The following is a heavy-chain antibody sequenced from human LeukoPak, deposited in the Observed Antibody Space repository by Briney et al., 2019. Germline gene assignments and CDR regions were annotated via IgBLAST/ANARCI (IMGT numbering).Heavy chain of an antibody. D-gene: IGHD2-2*02. CDR1: GGSISSGGYY. CDR3: ARSRGGYCSSTSCYTLRSIFDY. CDR2: IYHSGST. J-gene: IGHJ4*02. Sequence: PSETLSLTCTVSGGSISSGGYYWSWIRQPPGKGLEWIGYIYHSGSTYYNPSLKSRVTISVDRSKNQFSLKLSSVTAADTAVYYCARSRGGYCSSTSCYTLRSIFDYWGQGTLVTVSS. V-gene: IGHV4-30-2*01.